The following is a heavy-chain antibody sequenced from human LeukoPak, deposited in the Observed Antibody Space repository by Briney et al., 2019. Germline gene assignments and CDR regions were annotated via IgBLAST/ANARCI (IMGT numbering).Heavy chain of an antibody. CDR2: ISSSSSYI. Sequence: GGSLRLSCAASGFTFSSYSMNWVRQAPGKGLEWVSSISSSSSYIYYADSVKGRFTISRDNAKNSLYLQMNSLRAEDTAVYYCARAGIQLWPHNWFDPWGQGTLVTVSS. CDR1: GFTFSSYS. D-gene: IGHD5-18*01. V-gene: IGHV3-21*01. J-gene: IGHJ5*02. CDR3: ARAGIQLWPHNWFDP.